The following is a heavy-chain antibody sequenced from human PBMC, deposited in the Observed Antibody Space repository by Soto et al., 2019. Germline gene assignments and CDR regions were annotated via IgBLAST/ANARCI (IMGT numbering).Heavy chain of an antibody. CDR1: GFTFSSYG. CDR2: ISYDGSNK. V-gene: IGHV3-30*18. CDR3: AKDKAHYDYIWGSYRYKAFDT. Sequence: PGGSLRLSCAASGFTFSSYGMHWVRQAPGKGLEWVAVISYDGSNKYYADSVKGRFTISRDNSKNTLYLQMNSLRAEDTAVYYCAKDKAHYDYIWGSYRYKAFDTWGKGTMVTVPS. D-gene: IGHD3-16*02. J-gene: IGHJ3*02.